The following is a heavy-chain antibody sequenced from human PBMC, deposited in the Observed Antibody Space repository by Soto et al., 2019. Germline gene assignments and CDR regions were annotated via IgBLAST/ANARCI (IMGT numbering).Heavy chain of an antibody. CDR3: ARMDSWSEYSYYDYYYMEF. V-gene: IGHV4-59*08. CDR2: IYYSGST. CDR1: GGSISSYY. Sequence: SETMSLTCSVSGGSISSYYWSWIRQPPGKGLEWIGYIYYSGSTNYNPSLKSRVTISVDTSKNQFSLKLSSVTAADTAVYYCARMDSWSEYSYYDYYYMEFLGKRSTVTVS. D-gene: IGHD6-13*01. J-gene: IGHJ6*03.